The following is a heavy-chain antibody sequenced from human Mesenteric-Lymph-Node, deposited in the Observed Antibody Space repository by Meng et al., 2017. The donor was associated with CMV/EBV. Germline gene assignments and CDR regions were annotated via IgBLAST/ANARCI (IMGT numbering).Heavy chain of an antibody. CDR3: ARGWGED. J-gene: IGHJ4*02. V-gene: IGHV3-7*01. D-gene: IGHD3-10*01. CDR2: IKQDGSEK. Sequence: GESLKISCAASGFTFSTYWMTWVRQAPGKGLEWVANIKQDGSEKYYVDSVKGRFTISRHNSKNTLYLQMNSLRAEDTAVYYCARGWGEDWGQGTLVTVSS. CDR1: GFTFSTYW.